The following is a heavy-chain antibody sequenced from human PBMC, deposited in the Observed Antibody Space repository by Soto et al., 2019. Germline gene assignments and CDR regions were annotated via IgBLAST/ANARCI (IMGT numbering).Heavy chain of an antibody. J-gene: IGHJ3*02. CDR1: GFTFSSYS. Sequence: EVQLVESGGGLVKPGGSLRLSCAASGFTFSSYSMNWVRQAPGKGLEWVSSISSSSSYIYYADSVKGRFTISRDNAKNSLYLQMNSLRAEDTAVYYCAILSYGDYDAAFDIWGQGTMVTVSS. CDR2: ISSSSSYI. V-gene: IGHV3-21*01. CDR3: AILSYGDYDAAFDI. D-gene: IGHD4-17*01.